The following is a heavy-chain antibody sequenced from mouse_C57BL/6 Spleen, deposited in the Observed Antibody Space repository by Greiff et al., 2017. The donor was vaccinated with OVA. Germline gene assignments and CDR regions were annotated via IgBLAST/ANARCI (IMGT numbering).Heavy chain of an antibody. CDR3: AKCYGNYGNFDV. D-gene: IGHD2-1*01. CDR1: GYSITSGYY. Sequence: EVKLQESGPGLVKPSQSLSLTCSVTGYSITSGYYWNWIRQFPGNKLEWMGYISYDGSNNYNPSLKNRISITRDTSKNQFFLKLNSVTTEDTATYYCAKCYGNYGNFDVWGTGTTVTVSS. CDR2: ISYDGSN. V-gene: IGHV3-6*01. J-gene: IGHJ1*03.